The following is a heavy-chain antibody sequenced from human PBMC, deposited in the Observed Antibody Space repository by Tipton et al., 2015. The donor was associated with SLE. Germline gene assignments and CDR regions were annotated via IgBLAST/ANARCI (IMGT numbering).Heavy chain of an antibody. CDR2: IYYSGST. Sequence: TLSLTCTVSGGSISSHYWSWIRQPPGKGLEWIGCIYYSGSTNYNPSLKSRVTISVDTSKNQFSLKLSSVTAADTAVYYCAVYSSSHYYYYGMDVWGQGTTVTVSS. CDR1: GGSISSHY. J-gene: IGHJ6*02. D-gene: IGHD6-6*01. CDR3: AVYSSSHYYYYGMDV. V-gene: IGHV4-59*11.